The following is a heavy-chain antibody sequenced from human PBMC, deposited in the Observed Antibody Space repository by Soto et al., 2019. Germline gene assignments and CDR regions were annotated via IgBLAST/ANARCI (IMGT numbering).Heavy chain of an antibody. CDR1: GYTFTSYA. J-gene: IGHJ6*02. D-gene: IGHD3-10*01. CDR3: ARDLLWFGELLYAYYYYGMDV. Sequence: ASVTVSCKASGYTFTSYAMHWVRQAPGQRLEWMGWINAGNGNTKYSQKFQGRVTITRDTSASTAYMELSSLRSEDTAVYYCARDLLWFGELLYAYYYYGMDVWGQGTTVTVSS. CDR2: INAGNGNT. V-gene: IGHV1-3*01.